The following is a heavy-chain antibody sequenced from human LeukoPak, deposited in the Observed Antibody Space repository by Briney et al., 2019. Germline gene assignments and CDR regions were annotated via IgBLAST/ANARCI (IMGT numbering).Heavy chain of an antibody. J-gene: IGHJ4*02. CDR2: IRYDGSKK. CDR3: AKGAGSSWTFDY. V-gene: IGHV3-30*02. D-gene: IGHD6-13*01. CDR1: GFTFSSYG. Sequence: GGSLRLSCAASGFTFSSYGMHWVRQAPGKGLEWVAFIRYDGSKKYYADSVKGRFTISRDNSKNTLYLQMNSLRAEDTAVYYCAKGAGSSWTFDYWGQGTLVTVSS.